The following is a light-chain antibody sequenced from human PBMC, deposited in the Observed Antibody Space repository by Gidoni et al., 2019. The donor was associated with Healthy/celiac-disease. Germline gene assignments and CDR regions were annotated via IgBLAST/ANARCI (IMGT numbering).Light chain of an antibody. V-gene: IGKV1-33*01. Sequence: DIQMTQSPSSLSASVGDRVTITCQASQDISNYLNWYQQKPGKAPKLLIYDASNLETGVPSRFSGSGSGTDFTFTISSLQPEDIATYYCQQYPRAFGHGTKLEIK. J-gene: IGKJ2*01. CDR3: QQYPRA. CDR1: QDISNY. CDR2: DAS.